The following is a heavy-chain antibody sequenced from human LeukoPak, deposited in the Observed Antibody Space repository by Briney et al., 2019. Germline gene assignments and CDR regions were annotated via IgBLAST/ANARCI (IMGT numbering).Heavy chain of an antibody. CDR2: IGGSGDKT. CDR3: AREGADSGAFDI. D-gene: IGHD1-26*01. CDR1: GFTFSSYA. Sequence: GGSLRLSCAASGFTFSSYAMSWVRQAPGKGLEWVSTIGGSGDKTYYADSVKGRFTISRDNAKNSLYLQMNSLRAEDTAVYYCAREGADSGAFDIWGQGTMVTVSS. J-gene: IGHJ3*02. V-gene: IGHV3-23*01.